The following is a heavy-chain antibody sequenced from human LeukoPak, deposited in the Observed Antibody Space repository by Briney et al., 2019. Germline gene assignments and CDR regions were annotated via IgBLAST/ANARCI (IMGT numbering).Heavy chain of an antibody. D-gene: IGHD1-14*01. CDR2: IQSTTNGGTP. Sequence: PGGSPRLSCAASGFTFSNAWMSWVRQAPGKGLEWVGRIQSTTNGGTPDYATPVKGRFTISRDDSKNTLYLQMNSLKTEDTAVYYCTSGVGTLDYWGQGALVTVSS. CDR3: TSGVGTLDY. V-gene: IGHV3-15*01. J-gene: IGHJ4*02. CDR1: GFTFSNAW.